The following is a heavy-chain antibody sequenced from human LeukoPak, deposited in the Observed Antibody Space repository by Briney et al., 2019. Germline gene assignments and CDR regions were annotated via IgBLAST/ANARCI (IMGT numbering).Heavy chain of an antibody. V-gene: IGHV4-31*03. CDR3: ARDTSFGDFNNDHVAFDI. CDR1: GGSISRATYY. Sequence: KPSETLSLTCTVSGGSISRATYYWSWIRHHPGTGLEWIVYIYYTGTTYYNPSLNSRVIIPIDSSKNQFPLIQSSGTAADTAIYYFARDTSFGDFNNDHVAFDIWGGKTVLTVPS. CDR2: IYYTGTT. D-gene: IGHD4-17*01. J-gene: IGHJ3*02.